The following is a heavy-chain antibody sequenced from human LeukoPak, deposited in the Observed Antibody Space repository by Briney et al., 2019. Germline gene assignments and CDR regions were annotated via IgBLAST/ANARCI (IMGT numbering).Heavy chain of an antibody. J-gene: IGHJ5*02. CDR1: GYTFTGYY. Sequence: GASVKVSCKASGYTFTGYYMHWVRQAPGQGLEWMGWINPNSGGTNYAQKFQGKVTMTRDTSISTAYMELSRLRSDDTAVYYCARGVDGGNSDWFAPGAREPWSPSPQ. D-gene: IGHD4-23*01. CDR2: INPNSGGT. V-gene: IGHV1-2*02. CDR3: ARGVDGGNSDWFAP.